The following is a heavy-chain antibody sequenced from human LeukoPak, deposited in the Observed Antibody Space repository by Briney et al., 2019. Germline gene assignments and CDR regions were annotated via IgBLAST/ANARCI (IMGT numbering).Heavy chain of an antibody. CDR2: ISSSGSTI. CDR1: GFTFSSYE. V-gene: IGHV3-48*03. D-gene: IGHD3-3*01. Sequence: PGGSLRLSCAASGFTFSSYEMNWVRQAPGKGLEWVSYISSSGSTIYYADSVKGRFTISRDNAKNSLYLQMNSLRAEDTAVYYCATEEWYRFDYWGQGTLVTVSS. J-gene: IGHJ4*02. CDR3: ATEEWYRFDY.